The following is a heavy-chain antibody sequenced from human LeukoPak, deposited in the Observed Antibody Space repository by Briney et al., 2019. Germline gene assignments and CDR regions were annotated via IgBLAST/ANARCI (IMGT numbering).Heavy chain of an antibody. J-gene: IGHJ5*02. CDR2: IWYDGSNK. V-gene: IGHV3-33*01. Sequence: GRSLRLSCAASGFTFSSYGMHWVRQAPGKGLEWVAVIWYDGSNKYYADSVKGRFTISGDNSKNTLYLQMNSLRAEDTAVYYCARAKLELRYDWFDPWGQGTLVTVSS. D-gene: IGHD1-7*01. CDR1: GFTFSSYG. CDR3: ARAKLELRYDWFDP.